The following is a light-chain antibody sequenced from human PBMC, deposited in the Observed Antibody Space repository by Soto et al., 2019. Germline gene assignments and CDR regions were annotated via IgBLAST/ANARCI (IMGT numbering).Light chain of an antibody. J-gene: IGLJ2*01. Sequence: QSVLTQPASVSGSPGQSITISCTGTSSDVGGYNYVSWYQQHPGKDPKLMIYDVSNRPSGVSNRFSGSKSGNTASLTISGLQAEDEADYYCSSYTSSITVVFGGGTKLTVL. V-gene: IGLV2-14*01. CDR1: SSDVGGYNY. CDR3: SSYTSSITVV. CDR2: DVS.